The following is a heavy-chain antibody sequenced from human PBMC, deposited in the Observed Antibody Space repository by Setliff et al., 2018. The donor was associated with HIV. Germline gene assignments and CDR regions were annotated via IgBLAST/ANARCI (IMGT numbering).Heavy chain of an antibody. D-gene: IGHD3-22*01. CDR2: IIPIFSTS. J-gene: IGHJ6*03. V-gene: IGHV1-69*13. CDR1: GSTFTSYA. Sequence: SVKVSCKASGSTFTSYAINWVRQAPGQGLEWMGGIIPIFSTSNYAQRFQGRVTITADESTSTAYMELYNLKSEDTAVYYCATARRDYYDRGRRSHYYIDVWGKGTTVTVS. CDR3: ATARRDYYDRGRRSHYYIDV.